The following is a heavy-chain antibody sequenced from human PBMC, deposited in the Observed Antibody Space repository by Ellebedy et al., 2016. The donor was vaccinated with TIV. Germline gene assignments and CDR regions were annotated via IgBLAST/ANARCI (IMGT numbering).Heavy chain of an antibody. Sequence: ASVKVSCXTSGYTFTSYSINWVRQAPGQGLEWMGWISGFNGDTNFAQQFQGRVTLTTDTSTSPAYMELRSLRPDDTAVYFCARVLVTAQSDYWGQGTLVTVSS. V-gene: IGHV1-18*04. CDR1: GYTFTSYS. CDR2: ISGFNGDT. J-gene: IGHJ4*02. D-gene: IGHD2-21*02. CDR3: ARVLVTAQSDY.